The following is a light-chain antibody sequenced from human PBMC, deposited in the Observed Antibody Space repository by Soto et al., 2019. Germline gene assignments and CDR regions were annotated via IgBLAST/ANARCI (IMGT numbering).Light chain of an antibody. CDR1: QSVSSY. J-gene: IGKJ4*01. Sequence: EIVLTQSRASLSLSPGERATLSCRASQSVSSYLGWYQQKPGQAPRLLIYDASNRATDIPARFSGSGSGTDFTLTISSLEPEDFAVYYCQQRSNWPLTFGGGTKEEIK. V-gene: IGKV3-11*01. CDR2: DAS. CDR3: QQRSNWPLT.